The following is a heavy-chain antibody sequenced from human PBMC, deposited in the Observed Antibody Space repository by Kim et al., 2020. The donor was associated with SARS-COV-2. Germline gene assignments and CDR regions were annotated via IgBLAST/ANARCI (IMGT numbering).Heavy chain of an antibody. Sequence: GGSLRLSCAASGFTFDDYAMHWVRQAPGKGLEWVSLISGDGVTTYYADSVKGRFTIFRDNSKNSLYLEMNSLRTEDTALYSCAKDVTSSPFIYSYYYMDVWGRGTTVTVSS. CDR3: AKDVTSSPFIYSYYYMDV. J-gene: IGHJ6*03. D-gene: IGHD2-2*01. V-gene: IGHV3-43*02. CDR1: GFTFDDYA. CDR2: ISGDGVTT.